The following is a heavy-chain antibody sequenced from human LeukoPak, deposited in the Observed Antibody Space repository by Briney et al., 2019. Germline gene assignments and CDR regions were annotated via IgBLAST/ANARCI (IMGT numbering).Heavy chain of an antibody. CDR2: IIPIFGTA. CDR3: ARSERDCTNGVCPSTEYYYYYYYMDV. J-gene: IGHJ6*03. CDR1: GGTFSSYA. D-gene: IGHD2-8*01. V-gene: IGHV1-69*05. Sequence: SVKVSCKASGGTFSSYAISWVRQAPGQGLEWMGGIIPIFGTANYAQKFQGRVTITTDESTSTAYMELSSLRSEDTAVYYCARSERDCTNGVCPSTEYYYYYYYMDVWGKGTTVTVSS.